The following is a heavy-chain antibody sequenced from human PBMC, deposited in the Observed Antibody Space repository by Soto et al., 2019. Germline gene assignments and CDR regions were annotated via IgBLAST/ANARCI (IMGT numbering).Heavy chain of an antibody. Sequence: ASVKVSCKASGYTFTSYGISWVRQAPGQGLEWMGWISAYNGNTNYAQKLQGRVTMTTDTSTSTAYMELRSLRSDDTAVYYCASFGVGLWSGSLGYYYMDVWGKGTTVTVSS. V-gene: IGHV1-18*01. CDR3: ASFGVGLWSGSLGYYYMDV. CDR1: GYTFTSYG. J-gene: IGHJ6*03. CDR2: ISAYNGNT. D-gene: IGHD3-3*01.